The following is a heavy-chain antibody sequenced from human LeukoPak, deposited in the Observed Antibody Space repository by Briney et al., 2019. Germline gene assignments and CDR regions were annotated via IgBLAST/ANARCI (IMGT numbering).Heavy chain of an antibody. CDR3: ASGDHYDSSGYYFDAFDI. CDR2: TYYRSKWYN. D-gene: IGHD3-22*01. CDR1: GDSLSSNNAA. J-gene: IGHJ3*02. V-gene: IGHV6-1*01. Sequence: SQTLSLTCAISGDSLSSNNAAWNWIRQSPSRGLEWLGRTYYRSKWYNDYAVSVKSRITINPDTSKNQFSLQLNSVTPEDTAVYYCASGDHYDSSGYYFDAFDIWGQGTMVTVSS.